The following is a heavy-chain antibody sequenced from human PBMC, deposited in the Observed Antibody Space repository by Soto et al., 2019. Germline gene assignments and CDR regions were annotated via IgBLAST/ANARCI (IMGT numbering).Heavy chain of an antibody. J-gene: IGHJ4*02. V-gene: IGHV3-30-3*01. Sequence: QVQLVESGGGVVQSGRSLRLSCAASGFIFSNYAMHWVRQAPGKGLEWVAIISSDGSNTYYAGSVRGRFTISRDNSENTLYLQMNSLRPEDTAVNYCARDGSPAVRNPRTYFDYWGQGTLVTVSS. CDR2: ISSDGSNT. CDR3: ARDGSPAVRNPRTYFDY. CDR1: GFIFSNYA. D-gene: IGHD2-2*01.